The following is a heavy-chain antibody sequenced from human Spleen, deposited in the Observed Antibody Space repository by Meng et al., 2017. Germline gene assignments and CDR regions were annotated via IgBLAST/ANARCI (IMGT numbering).Heavy chain of an antibody. CDR3: ARDGYSGYVSYGMDV. J-gene: IGHJ6*02. D-gene: IGHD5-12*01. V-gene: IGHV3-48*04. CDR1: GFTFSSYW. CDR2: ISSSGSTI. Sequence: GESLKISCAASGFTFSSYWMNWVRQAPGKGLEWVSYISSSGSTIYYADSVKGRFTISRDNAKNSLYLQMNSLRAEDTAVYYCARDGYSGYVSYGMDVWGQGTTVTVSS.